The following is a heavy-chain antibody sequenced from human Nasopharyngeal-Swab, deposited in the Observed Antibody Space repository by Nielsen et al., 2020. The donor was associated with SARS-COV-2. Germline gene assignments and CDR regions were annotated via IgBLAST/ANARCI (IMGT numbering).Heavy chain of an antibody. CDR2: INPYSGGT. D-gene: IGHD3-22*01. CDR1: GYTFTGYY. Sequence: ASVKVSCKASGYTFTGYYIHWVRQAPGQGLEWMGRINPYSGGTNYAQKLQGRATMTTDTSTSTAYMELRSLRSDDTAVYYCARSWVRSHYYDSPYFDYWGQGTLVTVSS. J-gene: IGHJ4*02. V-gene: IGHV1-2*06. CDR3: ARSWVRSHYYDSPYFDY.